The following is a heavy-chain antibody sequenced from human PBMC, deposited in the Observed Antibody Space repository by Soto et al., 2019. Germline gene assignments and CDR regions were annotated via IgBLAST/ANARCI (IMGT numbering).Heavy chain of an antibody. J-gene: IGHJ5*02. V-gene: IGHV4-59*02. CDR3: ARSYYDSTGFAVDP. D-gene: IGHD3-22*01. Sequence: QMQLQASGPGLVKPSETLSLTCNVSGASVSHGYWSWIRQPPGKALEWIGFMYFGGSFNYNPSLTGRATISVEPSKNPFSMKWTSVTASDTAVYYCARSYYDSTGFAVDPWGQGTLVTVSS. CDR2: MYFGGSF. CDR1: GASVSHGY.